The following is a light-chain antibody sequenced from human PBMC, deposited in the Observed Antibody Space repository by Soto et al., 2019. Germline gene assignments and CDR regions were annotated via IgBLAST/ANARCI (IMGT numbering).Light chain of an antibody. J-gene: IGLJ3*02. Sequence: QAVVTQKPSFSVSPGGTVTLTCGLSSGSVSTTYDPSWYQQTPGQAPRTLIYNTNTRSSGVPDRLSGSILGNKAALTITGAQADDEADYYCVLHVGSGISVFGGGTKLTVL. V-gene: IGLV8-61*01. CDR2: NTN. CDR1: SGSVSTTYD. CDR3: VLHVGSGISV.